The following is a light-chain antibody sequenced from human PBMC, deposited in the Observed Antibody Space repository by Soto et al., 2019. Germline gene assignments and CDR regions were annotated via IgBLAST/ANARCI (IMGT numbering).Light chain of an antibody. J-gene: IGLJ2*01. V-gene: IGLV2-14*01. CDR2: EVS. CDR1: SSDVGCYNY. Sequence: QSALTQPASVSGSPGQSITISCTGTSSDVGCYNYVSWYQQHPGKAPELMIYEVSNRPSGVSYRFSGSMSGNTASLTIAGIKAEDEADYYCRLYTCSSTHVVFGGGTKLTV. CDR3: RLYTCSSTHVV.